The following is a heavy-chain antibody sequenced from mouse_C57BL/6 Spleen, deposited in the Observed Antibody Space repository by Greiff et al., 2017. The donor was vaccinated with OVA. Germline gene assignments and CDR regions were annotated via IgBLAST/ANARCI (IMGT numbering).Heavy chain of an antibody. CDR1: GYTFTSYW. V-gene: IGHV1-50*01. D-gene: IGHD1-1*01. CDR3: ARSEGYYGGAMDY. CDR2: IDPSDSYT. Sequence: QVQLQQSGAELVKPGASVKLSCKASGYTFTSYWMQWVKQRPGQGLEWIGEIDPSDSYTTYNQKFKGKATLTVDTSSSTAYMQLSSLTSEDSAVYYCARSEGYYGGAMDYWGQGTSVTVSS. J-gene: IGHJ4*01.